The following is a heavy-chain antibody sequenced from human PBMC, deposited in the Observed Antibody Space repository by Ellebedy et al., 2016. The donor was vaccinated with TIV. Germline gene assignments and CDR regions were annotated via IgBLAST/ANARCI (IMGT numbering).Heavy chain of an antibody. V-gene: IGHV3-23*01. Sequence: GGSLRLXCEASEFTFNSYAMNWVRQAPGKGLEWVSGISGSGGSTYYADSVKGRFTISRDNSKNTLYLQINSLRAEDTATYYCAKSDDFWSGLIDYWGQGTLVTVSA. J-gene: IGHJ4*02. CDR3: AKSDDFWSGLIDY. CDR2: ISGSGGST. D-gene: IGHD3-3*01. CDR1: EFTFNSYA.